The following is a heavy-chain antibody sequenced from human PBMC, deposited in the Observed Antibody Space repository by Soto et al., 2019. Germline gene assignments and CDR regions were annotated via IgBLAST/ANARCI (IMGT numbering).Heavy chain of an antibody. CDR2: ISYHGRDK. Sequence: QVQLVESGGGVVQPGRSLRLSCAASGFTFSNYGMHWVRQAPGKGLEWVAVISYHGRDKYYADSVKGRFTISRDNSKNTLYLEMNSLRAEDTAVYYCAKDHLMTTVTTVGYWGQGTLVTVSS. CDR3: AKDHLMTTVTTVGY. CDR1: GFTFSNYG. J-gene: IGHJ4*02. V-gene: IGHV3-30*18. D-gene: IGHD4-17*01.